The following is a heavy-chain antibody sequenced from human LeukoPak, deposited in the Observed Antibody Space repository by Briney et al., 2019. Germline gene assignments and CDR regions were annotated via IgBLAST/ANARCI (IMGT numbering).Heavy chain of an antibody. D-gene: IGHD4-17*01. CDR1: GFTFSSYG. V-gene: IGHV3-30*18. CDR3: AKDGSDYGEEADY. J-gene: IGHJ4*02. CDR2: ISYDGSNK. Sequence: GGSLRLSCAASGFTFSSYGMHWVRQAPGKGLEWVAVISYDGSNKYYADSVKGRFTISRDNSKNTLYLRMNSLRAGDTAVYYCAKDGSDYGEEADYWGQGTLVTVSS.